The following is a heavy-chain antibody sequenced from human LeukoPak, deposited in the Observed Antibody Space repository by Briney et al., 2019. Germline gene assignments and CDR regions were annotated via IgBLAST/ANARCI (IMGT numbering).Heavy chain of an antibody. CDR3: ARGSIWLDP. V-gene: IGHV4-59*01. Sequence: SETLSLTCTVSGGSISSYYWSWIRQPPGKGLEWIGYIYHSGSSNDNPSLKSRVTISVDTSKNQFSLRLRSVTAADTAVYYCARGSIWLDPWGQGTLVTVSS. J-gene: IGHJ5*02. CDR1: GGSISSYY. CDR2: IYHSGSS. D-gene: IGHD3-3*02.